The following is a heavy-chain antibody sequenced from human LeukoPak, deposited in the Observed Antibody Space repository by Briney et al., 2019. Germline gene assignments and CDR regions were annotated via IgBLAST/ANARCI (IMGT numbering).Heavy chain of an antibody. CDR2: IYYSGST. CDR1: GGSISTYY. CDR3: ARDVSVCSGGSCYSVNAFDI. V-gene: IGHV4-59*01. D-gene: IGHD2-15*01. Sequence: SETLSLTCAVSGGSISTYYWSWIRQPPGKGLEWIGYIYYSGSTNYNPSLNSRVTISVDPSKNQFSLKLNSMTTADTAVYYCARDVSVCSGGSCYSVNAFDIWGQGAMVTVSS. J-gene: IGHJ3*02.